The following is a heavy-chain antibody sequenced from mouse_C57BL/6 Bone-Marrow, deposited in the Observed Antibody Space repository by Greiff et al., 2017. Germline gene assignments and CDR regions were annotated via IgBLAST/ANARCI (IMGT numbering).Heavy chain of an antibody. Sequence: ESGPGLVKPSQSLSLTCSVTGYSITSGYYWNWIRQFPGNKLEWMGYISYDGSNNYNPSLKNRISITRDTSKNQFFLKLNSVTTEDTATYYCARVGPYYFDYWGQGTTLTVSS. J-gene: IGHJ2*01. CDR2: ISYDGSN. V-gene: IGHV3-6*01. CDR1: GYSITSGYY. CDR3: ARVGPYYFDY. D-gene: IGHD4-1*01.